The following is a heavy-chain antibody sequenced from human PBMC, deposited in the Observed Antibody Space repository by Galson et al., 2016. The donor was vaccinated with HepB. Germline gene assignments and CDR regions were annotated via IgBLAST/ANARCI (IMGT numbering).Heavy chain of an antibody. CDR3: AVLGSGNYSDAFEM. V-gene: IGHV5-51*01. CDR2: IFPGDSDT. D-gene: IGHD3-10*01. Sequence: QSGAEVKKPGESLNISCKGSGYNFINYWIAWVRQMPGRGLEWMGIIFPGDSDTRYSQSFQGQVIISVDKSISTAFLQWNTLKASDTAMYYCAVLGSGNYSDAFEMWGQGTMVTVSS. J-gene: IGHJ3*02. CDR1: GYNFINYW.